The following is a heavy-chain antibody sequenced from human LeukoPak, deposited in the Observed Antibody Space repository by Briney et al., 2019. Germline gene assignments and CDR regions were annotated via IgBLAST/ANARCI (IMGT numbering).Heavy chain of an antibody. CDR1: GCTFSSYA. J-gene: IGHJ3*02. CDR3: TRERSGGYRAAFHDAFDI. CDR2: ISYDGSNK. Sequence: GRSLRLSCAASGCTFSSYAMHWVRQAPGKGLEWVAVISYDGSNKYYADSVKGRFTISRDNSKNTLYLQMNSLKTEDTAVYYCTRERSGGYRAAFHDAFDIWGQGTMVTVSS. D-gene: IGHD3-22*01. V-gene: IGHV3-30-3*01.